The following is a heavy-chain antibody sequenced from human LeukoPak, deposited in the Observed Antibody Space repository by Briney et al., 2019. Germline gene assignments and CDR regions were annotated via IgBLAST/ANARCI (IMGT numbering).Heavy chain of an antibody. V-gene: IGHV3-9*01. CDR3: AKDSTLSGAAANFDY. J-gene: IGHJ4*02. D-gene: IGHD2-2*01. CDR1: GFTFDDYA. CDR2: ISWNSGSI. Sequence: GRSLRLSCAASGFTFDDYAMHWVRQAPGKGLEWVSGISWNSGSIGYADSVKGRFTISRDNAKNSLYLRMNSLRAEDTALYYCAKDSTLSGAAANFDYWGQGTLVTVSS.